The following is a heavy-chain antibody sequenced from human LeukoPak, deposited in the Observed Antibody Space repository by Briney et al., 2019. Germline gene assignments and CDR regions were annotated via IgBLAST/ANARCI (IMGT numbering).Heavy chain of an antibody. V-gene: IGHV4-34*01. CDR2: INHSGST. D-gene: IGHD3-10*01. CDR3: ARGGHARGSDV. J-gene: IGHJ6*02. Sequence: SETLSLTCAVYGGSFSGYYWSWIRQPPGKGLEWIGEINHSGSTNYNPSLKSRVTISVDTSQNQFSLKLSSVTAADTAVYYCARGGHARGSDVWGQGTTVTVSS. CDR1: GGSFSGYY.